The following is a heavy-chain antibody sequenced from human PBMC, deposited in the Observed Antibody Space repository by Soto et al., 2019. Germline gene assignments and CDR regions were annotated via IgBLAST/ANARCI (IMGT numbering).Heavy chain of an antibody. Sequence: DVQLVESGGDLVKPGGSLTLSCVGSGFRFSDPWMNWVRQAPGKWLEWVGRIKSKTDGGTADYIAPVVGRFTISRDDLKSTLYLQLNSLTTEDTAVYFFTTSGRFGDFNYWGQGTLVTFSS. CDR2: IKSKTDGGTA. D-gene: IGHD3-10*01. V-gene: IGHV3-15*07. CDR1: GFRFSDPW. CDR3: TTSGRFGDFNY. J-gene: IGHJ4*02.